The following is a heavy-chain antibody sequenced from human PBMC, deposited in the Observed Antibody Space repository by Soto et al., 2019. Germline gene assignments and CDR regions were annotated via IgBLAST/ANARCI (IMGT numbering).Heavy chain of an antibody. D-gene: IGHD6-6*01. CDR1: GGSFSGYY. Sequence: SETLSLTCAVYGGSFSGYYWSWIRQPPGKGLEWIGEINHSGSTNYNPSLKSRVTISVDTSKNQFSLKLSSVTAADTAVYYCARVQIKQLVRYYYYGMDVWGQGTTVTVSS. CDR2: INHSGST. V-gene: IGHV4-34*01. J-gene: IGHJ6*02. CDR3: ARVQIKQLVRYYYYGMDV.